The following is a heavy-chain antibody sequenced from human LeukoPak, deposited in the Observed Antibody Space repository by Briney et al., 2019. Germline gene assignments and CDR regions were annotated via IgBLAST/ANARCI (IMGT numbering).Heavy chain of an antibody. Sequence: GGSLTLSCAASGFTVSSNYMSWVRQAPGKGLEWVSVIYSGGSTYYADSVKGRFTISRDNSKNTLYLQMNSLSAEDTAVYYCARDLGSYPGYWGQGTLVTVSS. CDR3: ARDLGSYPGY. CDR1: GFTVSSNY. D-gene: IGHD1-26*01. V-gene: IGHV3-66*02. J-gene: IGHJ4*02. CDR2: IYSGGST.